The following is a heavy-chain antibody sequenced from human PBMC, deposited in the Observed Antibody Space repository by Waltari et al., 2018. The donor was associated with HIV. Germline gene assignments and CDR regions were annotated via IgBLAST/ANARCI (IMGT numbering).Heavy chain of an antibody. CDR1: GGSFSGYY. D-gene: IGHD4-17*01. CDR3: ARHGNYGDYVFDP. CDR2: INHSGST. J-gene: IGHJ5*02. V-gene: IGHV4-34*01. Sequence: QVQLQQWGAGLLKPSETLSLTCAVYGGSFSGYYWSWIRQPPRKGLEWIGEINHSGSTNYNPSLKSRVTISVDTSKNQFSLKLSSVTAADTAVYYCARHGNYGDYVFDPWGQGTLVTVSS.